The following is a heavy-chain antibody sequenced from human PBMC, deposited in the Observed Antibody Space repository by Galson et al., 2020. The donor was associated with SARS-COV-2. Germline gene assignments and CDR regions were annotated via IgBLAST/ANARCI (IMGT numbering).Heavy chain of an antibody. D-gene: IGHD3-10*01. J-gene: IGHJ4*02. CDR1: GYSFTNHW. Sequence: HGESLKISCKASGYSFTNHWIGWVRQMPGRGLEWMGVIYPDDSDTRYSPSFQGQVTISAEKSTSTAYLQCSSLKASDTAIYFCARENVTTEGRRGFDYWGQGALVTVSS. CDR3: ARENVTTEGRRGFDY. V-gene: IGHV5-51*01. CDR2: IYPDDSDT.